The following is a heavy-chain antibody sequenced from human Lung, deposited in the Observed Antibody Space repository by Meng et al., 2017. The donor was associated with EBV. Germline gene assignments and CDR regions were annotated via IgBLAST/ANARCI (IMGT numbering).Heavy chain of an antibody. CDR1: GGSISSSNW. D-gene: IGHD5-12*01. CDR2: IYHSGST. Sequence: QVPLPETGPGRVNPSGTLYLTCAVFGGSISSSNWWSWVRQPPGKGLEWIGEIYHSGSTNYNPSLKSRVTISVDKSKNQFSLKLSSVTAADTAVYYCARDPGLGYSGYDGILGYWGQGTLVTVSS. V-gene: IGHV4-4*02. CDR3: ARDPGLGYSGYDGILGY. J-gene: IGHJ4*02.